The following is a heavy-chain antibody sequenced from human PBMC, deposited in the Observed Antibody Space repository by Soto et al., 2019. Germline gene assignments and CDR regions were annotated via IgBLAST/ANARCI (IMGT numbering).Heavy chain of an antibody. V-gene: IGHV4-34*01. D-gene: IGHD2-2*01. CDR3: ARGLRDIVVVPAAMNMDV. J-gene: IGHJ6*03. CDR2: INHSGST. Sequence: QVQLQQWGAGLLKPSETLSLTCAVYGGSFSGYYWSWIRQPPGKGLEWIGEINHSGSTNYNPSLKSRVTISADTSKNQFSLKLSSVTAADTAVYYCARGLRDIVVVPAAMNMDVWGKGTTVTVSS. CDR1: GGSFSGYY.